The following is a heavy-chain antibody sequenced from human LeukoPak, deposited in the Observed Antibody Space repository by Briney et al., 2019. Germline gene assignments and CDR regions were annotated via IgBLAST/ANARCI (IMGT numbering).Heavy chain of an antibody. CDR2: IYYSGST. CDR1: GGSISSSSYY. D-gene: IGHD3-3*01. V-gene: IGHV4-39*07. J-gene: IGHJ4*02. Sequence: PSETLSLTCTVSGGSISSSSYYWGWIRQPPGKGLEWIGSIYYSGSTYYNPSLKSRVTMSVDTSKNQFSLKLSSVTAADTAVYYCARDQGGGYDFWSGPQGYFDYWGQGTLVTVSS. CDR3: ARDQGGGYDFWSGPQGYFDY.